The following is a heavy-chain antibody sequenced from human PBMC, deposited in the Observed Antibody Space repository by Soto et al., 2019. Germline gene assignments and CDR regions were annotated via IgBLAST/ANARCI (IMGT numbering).Heavy chain of an antibody. V-gene: IGHV4-39*01. CDR1: GGSISSSSYY. CDR2: IYYSGTI. D-gene: IGHD6-13*01. Sequence: SETLSLTXTVSGGSISSSSYYWGWIRQPPGKGLEWIGSIYYSGTIYYKPSLKSRATISVDTSKNQFSLKLRSVTAADTAVYYCARLFSSSTGNVLDYWGQGTLVTVSS. J-gene: IGHJ4*02. CDR3: ARLFSSSTGNVLDY.